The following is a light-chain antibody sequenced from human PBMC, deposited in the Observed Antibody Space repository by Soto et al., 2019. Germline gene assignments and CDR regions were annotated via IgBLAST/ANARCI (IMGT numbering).Light chain of an antibody. CDR2: DVS. CDR1: STDIGGHDY. V-gene: IGLV2-8*01. CDR3: SSYAGNMNLV. J-gene: IGLJ2*01. Sequence: QSALTQPPSASGSPGQSVTISCTGSSTDIGGHDYVSWYQQVPGKAPKLIIFDVSTRPSGVPDRFSGSKSVNTASLSISGLQAEDEADYYCSSYAGNMNLVFGGGTKLTVL.